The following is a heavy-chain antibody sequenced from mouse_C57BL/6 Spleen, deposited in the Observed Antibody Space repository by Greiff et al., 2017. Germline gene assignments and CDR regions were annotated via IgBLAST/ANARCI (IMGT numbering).Heavy chain of an antibody. D-gene: IGHD1-1*01. J-gene: IGHJ3*01. CDR1: GFTFSSYA. CDR2: ISDGGSYT. CDR3: ARGDYGRRRFAY. Sequence: EVQVVESGGGLVKPGGSLKLSCAASGFTFSSYAMSWVRQTPEKRLEWVATISDGGSYTYYPDNVKGRFTISGDNAKNNLYMQMSHLKSEDTAMYYCARGDYGRRRFAYWGQGTLVTVSA. V-gene: IGHV5-4*01.